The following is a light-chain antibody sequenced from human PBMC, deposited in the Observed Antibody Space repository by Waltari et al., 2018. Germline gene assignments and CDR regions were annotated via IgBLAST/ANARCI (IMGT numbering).Light chain of an antibody. J-gene: IGLJ2*01. CDR2: GNS. CDR1: TSNIGAGYD. CDR3: QSYDSGLSEV. V-gene: IGLV1-40*01. Sequence: SVLTQPPSVSGAPGQRVTISCTRSTSNIGAGYDVHWYQQFPGTAPKLLIYGNSNRPSGVPDRFSGSKSGTAASLAITGLQAEDEADYYCQSYDSGLSEVFGGGTKLTVL.